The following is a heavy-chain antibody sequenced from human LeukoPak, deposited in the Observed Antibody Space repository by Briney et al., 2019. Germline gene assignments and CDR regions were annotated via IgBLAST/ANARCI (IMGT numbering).Heavy chain of an antibody. J-gene: IGHJ4*02. CDR3: ARFRSGSYFDC. Sequence: GGSLRLSCAASGFTFSSYSMNWVRQAPGKGLEWVSYISSSSSTIYYADSVKGRFTISRDNAKNSLYLQMNSLRAEDTAVYYCARFRSGSYFDCWGQGTLVTVSS. CDR2: ISSSSSTI. CDR1: GFTFSSYS. D-gene: IGHD1-26*01. V-gene: IGHV3-48*01.